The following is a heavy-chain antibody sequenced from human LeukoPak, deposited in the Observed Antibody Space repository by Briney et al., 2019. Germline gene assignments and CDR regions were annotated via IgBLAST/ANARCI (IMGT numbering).Heavy chain of an antibody. V-gene: IGHV5-51*01. CDR3: ALKTINIIKDPAAFDI. CDR2: VYPGDYDT. CDR1: GYRFTSYW. J-gene: IGHJ3*02. D-gene: IGHD5-24*01. Sequence: GEALQTSFNGPGYRFTSYWIGWVRPGPGKGVEWMGIVYPGDYDTRYSSSFQGQVTISADKSISTAYMQWRSLKASDTAMYYWALKTINIIKDPAAFDIWGQGTMVTVSS.